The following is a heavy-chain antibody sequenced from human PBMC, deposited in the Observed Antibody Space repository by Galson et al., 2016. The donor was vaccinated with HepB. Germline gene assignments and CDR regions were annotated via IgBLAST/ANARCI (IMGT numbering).Heavy chain of an antibody. CDR2: ISYDGKTK. Sequence: SLRLSCAASGFSFSSYVMHWVRQAPGKGLEWVAVISYDGKTKFYGDSVKGRFTISRDHSKSTLYLQMNSLRVEDTAVYFCAKPPSGEDYAFHIWGQGTLVTVSS. CDR3: AKPPSGEDYAFHI. D-gene: IGHD3-10*01. CDR1: GFSFSSYV. J-gene: IGHJ3*02. V-gene: IGHV3-30*18.